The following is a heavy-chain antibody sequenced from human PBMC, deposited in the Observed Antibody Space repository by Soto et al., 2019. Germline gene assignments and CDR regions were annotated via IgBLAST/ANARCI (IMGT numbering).Heavy chain of an antibody. V-gene: IGHV4-59*01. Sequence: QVQLQESGPRLVKPSETLSLTCTVSGDSISSYYWTWIRQPPGKGLEYIGYIYYSGRTYYNPSLKSRVTISVDTSKNQFSLKLSSVTAADTAVYYCARGHLGITTAGTWYDFDYWGQGILVTVSS. CDR3: ARGHLGITTAGTWYDFDY. CDR2: IYYSGRT. CDR1: GDSISSYY. D-gene: IGHD6-13*01. J-gene: IGHJ4*02.